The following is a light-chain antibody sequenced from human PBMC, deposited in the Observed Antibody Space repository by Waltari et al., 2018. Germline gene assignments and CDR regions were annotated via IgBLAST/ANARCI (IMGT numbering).Light chain of an antibody. Sequence: QSVLAQPPSVSGPPGQRVTIFCSGGSSNIGVNVVNWYQHLPGTSPRLPIFTNDQRPSGVPDRFSGSKSGTSASLAISGLQSEDEGHYYCAVWDDNLSGVVFGAGTQVTVL. CDR3: AVWDDNLSGVV. CDR2: TND. J-gene: IGLJ1*01. V-gene: IGLV1-44*01. CDR1: SSNIGVNV.